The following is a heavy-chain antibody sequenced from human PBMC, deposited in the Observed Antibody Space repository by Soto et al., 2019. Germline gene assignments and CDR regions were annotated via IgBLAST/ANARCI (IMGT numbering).Heavy chain of an antibody. V-gene: IGHV3-21*01. J-gene: IGHJ3*02. CDR1: GFTFSSYS. CDR2: ISSSSSYI. CDR3: ARDRGYCSGGSCYPDAFDI. Sequence: EVQLVESGGGLVKPGGSLRLSCAASGFTFSSYSMNWVRQAPGKGLEWVSSISSSSSYIYYADSVKGRFTISRDNAKNSLYLQMNILRAEDTAVYYCARDRGYCSGGSCYPDAFDIWGQGTMVTVSS. D-gene: IGHD2-15*01.